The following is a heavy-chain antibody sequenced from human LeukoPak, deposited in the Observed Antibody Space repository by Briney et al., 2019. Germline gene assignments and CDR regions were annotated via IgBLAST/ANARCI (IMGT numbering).Heavy chain of an antibody. D-gene: IGHD6-13*01. CDR2: IYYSGST. CDR1: GGSISSYY. J-gene: IGHJ6*03. CDR3: ARTTESHSWRTRYFPYYMDV. Sequence: SETLSLTCTVSGGSISSYYWSWIRQPPGKGLEWIGFIYYSGSTNYKPSLKSRVTISVDTSKNQFSLKLSSVTAADTAVYYCARTTESHSWRTRYFPYYMDVWGKGTTVTVSS. V-gene: IGHV4-59*01.